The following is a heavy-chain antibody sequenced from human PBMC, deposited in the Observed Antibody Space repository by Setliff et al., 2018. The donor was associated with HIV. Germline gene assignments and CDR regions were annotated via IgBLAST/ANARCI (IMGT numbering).Heavy chain of an antibody. D-gene: IGHD3-16*01. Sequence: ASVKVSCKASGYTFNTYGISWVRQAPGQGLEWMGWISPYNGYTNYVQKLQGRVTMTTDTSTSTAYMELRSLKSDDTAVYYCAREITNYFDYWGQGTLVTVSS. J-gene: IGHJ4*02. V-gene: IGHV1-18*01. CDR1: GYTFNTYG. CDR3: AREITNYFDY. CDR2: ISPYNGYT.